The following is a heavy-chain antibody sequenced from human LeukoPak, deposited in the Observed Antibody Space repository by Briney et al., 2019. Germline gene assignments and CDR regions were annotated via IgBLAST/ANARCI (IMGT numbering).Heavy chain of an antibody. CDR1: GGTFNSYT. D-gene: IGHD3-22*01. V-gene: IGHV1-69*02. CDR2: IIPILGIA. J-gene: IGHJ1*01. Sequence: SVKVSCKASGGTFNSYTISWVRQAPGQGLEWMGRIIPILGIANYAQKFQGRVTITADKSTSTAYMELSSLRSEDTAVYYCAILDYYDSSGYYSRYFQHWGQGTLVTVSS. CDR3: AILDYYDSSGYYSRYFQH.